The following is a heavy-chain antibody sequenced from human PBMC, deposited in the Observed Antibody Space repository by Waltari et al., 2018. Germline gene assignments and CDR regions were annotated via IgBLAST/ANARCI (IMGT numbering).Heavy chain of an antibody. CDR1: GFTFSSYW. Sequence: EVQLVESGGGLVQPGGSLRLSCDDSGFTFSSYWMHWVRHPPGKGRVWVSRISSNENTTTYADSVKGRFTISRDNAKNTLYLQMNSLRAEDTAVYYCARVEYSYGPYCFDSWGQGTPVTVSS. D-gene: IGHD5-18*01. CDR2: ISSNENTT. J-gene: IGHJ4*02. V-gene: IGHV3-74*01. CDR3: ARVEYSYGPYCFDS.